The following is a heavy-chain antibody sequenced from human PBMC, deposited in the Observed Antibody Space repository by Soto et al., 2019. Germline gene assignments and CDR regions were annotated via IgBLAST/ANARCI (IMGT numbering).Heavy chain of an antibody. CDR1: GFTFSSYA. V-gene: IGHV3-30-3*01. Sequence: QVQLVESGGGVVQPGRSLRLSCAASGFTFSSYAMHWVRQAPGKGLEWVAVISYDGSNKYYADSVKGRFTISRDNSKNTLYLQMNSLRAEDTAVYYCARGVLGYCSGGSCYADYWGQGTLVTVSS. CDR2: ISYDGSNK. CDR3: ARGVLGYCSGGSCYADY. J-gene: IGHJ4*02. D-gene: IGHD2-15*01.